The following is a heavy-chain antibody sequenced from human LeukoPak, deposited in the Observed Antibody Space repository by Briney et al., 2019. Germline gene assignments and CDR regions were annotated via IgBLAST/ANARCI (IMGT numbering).Heavy chain of an antibody. CDR3: AGAGLRYFDWLFRT. CDR1: GGTFSSYA. CDR2: IIPIFGTA. Sequence: SVKVSCKASGGTFSSYAISWVRQAPGQGLEWMGGIIPIFGTANYAQKFQGRVTITADESTSTAYMELSSLRSEDTAVYYCAGAGLRYFDWLFRTWGQGTLVTVSS. J-gene: IGHJ4*02. D-gene: IGHD3-9*01. V-gene: IGHV1-69*13.